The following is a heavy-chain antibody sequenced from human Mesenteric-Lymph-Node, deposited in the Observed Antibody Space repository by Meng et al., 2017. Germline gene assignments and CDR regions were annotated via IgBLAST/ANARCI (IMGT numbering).Heavy chain of an antibody. V-gene: IGHV3-30*04. D-gene: IGHD3-10*01. CDR1: GFTFSSYA. CDR3: ARRPAEWFGDLKDAFDI. Sequence: GESLKISCAASGFTFSSYAMHWVRQAPGKGLEWVAVISYDGSNKYYADSVKGRFTISRDNSKNTLYLQMNSLRAEDTAVYYCARRPAEWFGDLKDAFDIWGQGTMVTVSS. CDR2: ISYDGSNK. J-gene: IGHJ3*02.